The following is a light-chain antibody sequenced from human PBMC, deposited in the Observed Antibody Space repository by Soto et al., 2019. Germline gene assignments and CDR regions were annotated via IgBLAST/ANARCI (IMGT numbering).Light chain of an antibody. CDR1: QGITSY. CDR2: AAS. CDR3: QQLNDYPLT. J-gene: IGKJ4*01. V-gene: IGKV1-9*01. Sequence: IQLTQYPSSLSASVGDRVTITCRASQGITSYLAWYQKKPGKAPKLLIYAASTLQSGVPSRFSGSGSGTDFTLTVSSLQPEDFATYYCQQLNDYPLTFGGGTKVDI.